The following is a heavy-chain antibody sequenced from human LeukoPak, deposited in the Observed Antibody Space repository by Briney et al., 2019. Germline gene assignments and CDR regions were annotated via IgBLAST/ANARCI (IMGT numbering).Heavy chain of an antibody. CDR2: IYYSGST. CDR3: AXXXXXXWGSVAFDI. J-gene: IGHJ3*02. Sequence: SETLSLTCTVSGGSISSYYWSWIRQPPGKGLEWIGYIYYSGSTNYNPSLKSRVTISVDTSKNQFSLKLSSVTAADTAVYYCAXXXXXXWGSVAFDIWGQGTMVTVSS. V-gene: IGHV4-59*08. D-gene: IGHD7-27*01. CDR1: GGSISSYY.